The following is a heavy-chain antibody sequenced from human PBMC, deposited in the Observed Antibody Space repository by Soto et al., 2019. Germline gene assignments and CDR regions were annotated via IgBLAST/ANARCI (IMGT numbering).Heavy chain of an antibody. CDR1: GFTFSSYA. Sequence: EVQMLESGGGLVQPGGSLRLSCAASGFTFSSYAMSWVRQAPGKGLEWVSAISGSGGSTYYADSVKGRFTISRDNSKNTLYLQMNSLRAEDTAVYYCAKGDQGGWHSFDYWGQGTLVTVSS. D-gene: IGHD6-19*01. CDR3: AKGDQGGWHSFDY. J-gene: IGHJ4*02. V-gene: IGHV3-23*01. CDR2: ISGSGGST.